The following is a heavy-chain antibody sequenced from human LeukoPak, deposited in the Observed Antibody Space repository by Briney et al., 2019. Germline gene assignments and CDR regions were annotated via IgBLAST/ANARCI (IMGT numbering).Heavy chain of an antibody. CDR2: INHRGTT. V-gene: IGHV4-34*01. CDR3: ARSWAGMYYPFYYLDY. Sequence: PSEILSLTCAVYGDSFSGYYWSWIRQPPGKGLEWIAEINHRGTTHYNPSLKSRVNISADTSKNQFSLHLDSVTAADTAVYYCARSWAGMYYPFYYLDYWGQGTLVSVSS. CDR1: GDSFSGYY. J-gene: IGHJ4*02. D-gene: IGHD1-26*01.